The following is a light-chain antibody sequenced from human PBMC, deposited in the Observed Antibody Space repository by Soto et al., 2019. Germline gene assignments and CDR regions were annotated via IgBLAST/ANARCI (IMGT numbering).Light chain of an antibody. CDR1: QSISRW. V-gene: IGKV1-5*03. CDR2: KAS. Sequence: DIQTTQSPSTLSGAVGDRVTITFWASQSISRWLAWYRQKPGKAPKLLIHKASSLESGVPSRFSGSGSGTEFTLTISSLQPDDFATYYCQQYNSYWTFGQGTKV. CDR3: QQYNSYWT. J-gene: IGKJ1*01.